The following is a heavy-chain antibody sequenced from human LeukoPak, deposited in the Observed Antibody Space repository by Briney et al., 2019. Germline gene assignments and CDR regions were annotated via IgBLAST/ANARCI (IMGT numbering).Heavy chain of an antibody. CDR2: INSDGSAT. V-gene: IGHV3-74*01. J-gene: IGHJ4*02. CDR1: GFTLGSPW. Sequence: GGSLRLSCAASGFTLGSPWMHWVRQAPGKGLRWVSRINSDGSATAYADSVKGRFTISRDNAEKTLYLQMNSLRAEDTAVYYCARGTAGYHSSYFDYWGQGTLVTVSS. CDR3: ARGTAGYHSSYFDY. D-gene: IGHD3-16*02.